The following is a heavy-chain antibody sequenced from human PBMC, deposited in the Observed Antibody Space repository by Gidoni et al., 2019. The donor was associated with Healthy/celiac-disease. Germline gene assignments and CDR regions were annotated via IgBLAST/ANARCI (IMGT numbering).Heavy chain of an antibody. V-gene: IGHV3-7*01. CDR1: GFRFSSYW. J-gene: IGHJ4*02. D-gene: IGHD5-12*01. Sequence: EVQLVESGGGLVQTGGSLRFYCDASGFRFSSYWMSWGRQATGKGREGLANIKQDGREKYYVDSVNCRFTISRDNAKNSLYLQMNSLRAEDTAVYYCARDHSGYDSILDYWGQGTLVTVSS. CDR2: IKQDGREK. CDR3: ARDHSGYDSILDY.